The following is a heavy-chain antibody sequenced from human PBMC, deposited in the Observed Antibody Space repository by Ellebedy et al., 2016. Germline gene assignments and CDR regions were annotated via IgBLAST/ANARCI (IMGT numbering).Heavy chain of an antibody. CDR2: ISFDGSAK. CDR3: AKETSGWRKYFHY. CDR1: EFTSASYG. J-gene: IGHJ4*02. D-gene: IGHD6-19*01. Sequence: GGSLRLSXAASEFTSASYGMHWVRQAPGKGLEWVAVISFDGSAKSYADSVKGRFTISRDNSKNTLYLQMNSLRAEDTAVYYCAKETSGWRKYFHYWGQGTLVTVSS. V-gene: IGHV3-30*18.